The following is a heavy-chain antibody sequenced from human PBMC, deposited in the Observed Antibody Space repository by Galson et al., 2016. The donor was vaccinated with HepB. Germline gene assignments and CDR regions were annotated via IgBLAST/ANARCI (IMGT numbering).Heavy chain of an antibody. CDR1: GVSISSGGYY. CDR3: ARAGGWFDP. CDR2: ISYSGTT. V-gene: IGHV4-31*03. Sequence: TLSLTCTVSGVSISSGGYYWSWIRQHPGKGLEWIGYISYSGTTDYNPSLKSRVTISVDTSKNQFSLKLTSVTAADTAVYYCARAGGWFDPWGQGTLVTVSS. D-gene: IGHD4-23*01. J-gene: IGHJ5*02.